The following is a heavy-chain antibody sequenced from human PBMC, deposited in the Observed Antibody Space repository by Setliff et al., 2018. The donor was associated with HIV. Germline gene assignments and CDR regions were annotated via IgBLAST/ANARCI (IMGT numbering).Heavy chain of an antibody. CDR1: GFSLSTSGVG. V-gene: IGHV2-5*02. D-gene: IGHD2-8*01. CDR3: AHGVYQTRLYGMDV. CDR2: IYWDGDK. Sequence: SGPTLVNPTQTLTLTCTSSGFSLSTSGVGVGWIRQPPGKALDWLALIYWDGDKGYSPSLRSRLTITKDTSKNQVVLTMTNMDPVDTATYYCAHGVYQTRLYGMDVWGQGTTVTVSS. J-gene: IGHJ6*02.